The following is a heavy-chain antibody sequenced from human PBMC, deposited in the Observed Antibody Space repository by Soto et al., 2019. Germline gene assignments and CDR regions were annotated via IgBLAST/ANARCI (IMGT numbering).Heavy chain of an antibody. Sequence: QVQLVESGGGVVQPGRSLRLSCAASGFTFSSYAMHWVRQAPGKGLEWVAVISYDGSNKYYADSVKGRFTISRDNSKNTLYLQMNSLIAEDTAVYYCASLGNTYCYGSGSFRNWFDPWGEGTLVTVSS. CDR1: GFTFSSYA. V-gene: IGHV3-30-3*01. CDR2: ISYDGSNK. J-gene: IGHJ5*02. D-gene: IGHD3-10*01. CDR3: ASLGNTYCYGSGSFRNWFDP.